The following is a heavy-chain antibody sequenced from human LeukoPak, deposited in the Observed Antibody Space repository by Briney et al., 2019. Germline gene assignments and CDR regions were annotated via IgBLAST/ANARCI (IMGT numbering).Heavy chain of an antibody. V-gene: IGHV1-18*01. CDR3: ARDRQYYDFWSGPDY. CDR2: ISAYNGNT. CDR1: GYTFTSYG. Sequence: ALVKVSCKASGYTFTSYGISWVRQAPGQGLEWMGWISAYNGNTNYAQKLQGRVTMTTDTSTSTAYMELRSLRSDDTAVYYCARDRQYYDFWSGPDYWGQGTLVTVSS. D-gene: IGHD3-3*01. J-gene: IGHJ4*02.